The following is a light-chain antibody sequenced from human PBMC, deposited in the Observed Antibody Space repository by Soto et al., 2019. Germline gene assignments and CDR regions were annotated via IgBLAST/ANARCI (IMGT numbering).Light chain of an antibody. CDR3: QQYNSYPKT. Sequence: DAQMTQSPSTLSASVGDTVTITCRASQSVDVWLAWYHQKPGRAPRLIIYKASILETGVPSRFTGGGSGTYFSLNISGLQPDDLGTYYCQQYNSYPKTFGQGTKLEV. CDR1: QSVDVW. CDR2: KAS. V-gene: IGKV1-5*03. J-gene: IGKJ2*01.